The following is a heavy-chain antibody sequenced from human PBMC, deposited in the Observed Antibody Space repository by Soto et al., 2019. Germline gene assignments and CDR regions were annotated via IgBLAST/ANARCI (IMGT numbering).Heavy chain of an antibody. CDR1: GFTFGDYA. Sequence: SLRRSCTAAGFTFGDYAMGWVRQAPGKGLEWVGFMRSKAYGGTTEDAASGKGRCTIARDDSKSIAYLQINSQKTEDTAVYSCPRDRRSVIGHDAFDIWRQATMVTVS. CDR2: MRSKAYGGTT. CDR3: PRDRRSVIGHDAFDI. V-gene: IGHV3-49*04. J-gene: IGHJ3*02. D-gene: IGHD2-21*01.